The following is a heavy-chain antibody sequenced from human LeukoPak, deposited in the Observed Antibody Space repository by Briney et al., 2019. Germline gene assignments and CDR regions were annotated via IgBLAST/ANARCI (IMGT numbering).Heavy chain of an antibody. J-gene: IGHJ6*03. CDR1: GFTFSDYY. Sequence: KPGGSLRLSCAASGFTFSDYYMSWIRQAPGKGLEWLSHISEGGDTIFYADSVKGRFTISRDNLKDSLYLHMNSLRADDTGIYYCARDEVDILTGKGYFYYMDVWGKGTSVTVSS. CDR2: ISEGGDTI. V-gene: IGHV3-11*04. CDR3: ARDEVDILTGKGYFYYMDV. D-gene: IGHD3-9*01.